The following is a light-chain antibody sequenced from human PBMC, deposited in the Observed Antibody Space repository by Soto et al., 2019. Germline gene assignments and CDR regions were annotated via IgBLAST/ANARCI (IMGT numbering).Light chain of an antibody. CDR1: QSVSSN. J-gene: IGKJ1*01. CDR3: QQYGSSTET. Sequence: LRRYRATLSGWPGERPTRSSRSSQSVSSNLAWYQQKPGQAPRLLIYGASSRATGIPDRFSGSGSGTDFTLTISRLEPEDFAVYYCQQYGSSTETFGQGSKVDIK. CDR2: GAS. V-gene: IGKV3-20*01.